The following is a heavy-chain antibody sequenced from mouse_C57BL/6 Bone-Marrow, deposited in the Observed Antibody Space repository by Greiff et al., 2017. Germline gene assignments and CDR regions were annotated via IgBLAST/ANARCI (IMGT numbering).Heavy chain of an antibody. V-gene: IGHV2-2*01. J-gene: IGHJ1*03. CDR2: IWRGGST. Sequence: VQLQQSGPGLVQPSPCLSITCTASGFSLTSYGVHWVRQSPGKGLEWLGVIWRGGSTDYNAAFISRLSISKDNSNSQVFFKMTSLPADDTAIYYCARDYGSSYGYVDVWGTGTTVTVSS. CDR1: GFSLTSYG. D-gene: IGHD1-1*01. CDR3: ARDYGSSYGYVDV.